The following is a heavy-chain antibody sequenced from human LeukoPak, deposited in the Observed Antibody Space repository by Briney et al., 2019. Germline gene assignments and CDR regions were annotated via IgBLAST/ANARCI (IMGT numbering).Heavy chain of an antibody. CDR2: ISSSSSTI. CDR1: GFTFSRYG. CDR3: ARGRPGYGYGYYAFDI. V-gene: IGHV3-48*04. J-gene: IGHJ3*02. D-gene: IGHD5-18*01. Sequence: GGSPRLSCAASGFTFSRYGMSWVRQAPGKGLEWVSYISSSSSTIYYADSVKGRFTISRDNAKNSLYLQMNSLRAEDTAVYYCARGRPGYGYGYYAFDIWGQGTMVTVSS.